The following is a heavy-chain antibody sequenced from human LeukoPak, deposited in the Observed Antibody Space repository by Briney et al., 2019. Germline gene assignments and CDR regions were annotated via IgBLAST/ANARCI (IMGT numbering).Heavy chain of an antibody. J-gene: IGHJ4*02. CDR1: GDSVSSNIAA. D-gene: IGHD2-15*01. CDR2: TCYRSKWYK. CDR3: AREVAVAATLDY. V-gene: IGHV6-1*01. Sequence: SQTLSLTCAISGDSVSSNIAAWNWIRQSPSRGLEWLGRTCYRSKWYKDYAVSVKSRITVNPDTSKNQFPLRLNSVTPEDTAVYYCAREVAVAATLDYWGQGILVTVSS.